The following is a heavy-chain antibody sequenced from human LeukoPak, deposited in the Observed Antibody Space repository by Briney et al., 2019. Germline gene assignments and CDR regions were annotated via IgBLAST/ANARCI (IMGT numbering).Heavy chain of an antibody. V-gene: IGHV5-51*01. D-gene: IGHD4-11*01. Sequence: GESLQISCQGSGYIFTNHWIAWVRQTPEKGLEWMGIIHPGDSKTRYSPSFQGQVTISADKSISTAYLQWSSLKASDTAMYYCARTPSYSKSDVWGQGTTVSVSS. CDR2: IHPGDSKT. J-gene: IGHJ6*02. CDR3: ARTPSYSKSDV. CDR1: GYIFTNHW.